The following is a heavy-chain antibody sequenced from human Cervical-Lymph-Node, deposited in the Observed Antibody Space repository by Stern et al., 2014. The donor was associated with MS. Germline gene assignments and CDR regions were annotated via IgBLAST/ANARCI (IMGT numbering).Heavy chain of an antibody. CDR3: ARGGGLVGYFDY. D-gene: IGHD1-26*01. V-gene: IGHV1-69*06. J-gene: IGHJ4*02. Sequence: VQLVESGAEVKKPGSSLKLSCTASGDTFSSYAINWVRQAPGHGLEWVGGISTVFGTTNYAQKFQGRLTITADKSTNTAYMELMALRSDDAAVYYCARGGGLVGYFDYWGQGTLVSVSS. CDR1: GDTFSSYA. CDR2: ISTVFGTT.